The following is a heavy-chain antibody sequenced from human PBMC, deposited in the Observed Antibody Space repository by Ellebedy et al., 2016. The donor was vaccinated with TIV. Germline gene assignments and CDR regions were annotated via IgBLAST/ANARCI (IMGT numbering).Heavy chain of an antibody. CDR2: IIPIFGTA. CDR3: ARALYDSSGYPFDY. J-gene: IGHJ4*02. Sequence: MPGGSLRLSCAASGFTFSSYAISWVRQAPGQGLEWMGGIIPIFGTANYAQKFQGRVTITADESTSTAYMELSSLRSEDTAVYYCARALYDSSGYPFDYWGQGTLVTVSS. CDR1: GFTFSSYA. D-gene: IGHD3-22*01. V-gene: IGHV1-69*01.